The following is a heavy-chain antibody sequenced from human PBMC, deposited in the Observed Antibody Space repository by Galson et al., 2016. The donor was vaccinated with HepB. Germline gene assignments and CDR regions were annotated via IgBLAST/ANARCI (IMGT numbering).Heavy chain of an antibody. J-gene: IGHJ5*02. CDR1: GYTFTTYY. D-gene: IGHD2/OR15-2a*01. CDR2: IDPSGTGT. Sequence: SVKVSCKASGYTFTTYYIHWVRQAPGQGLEWTGIIDPSGTGTRYAQKFQGRVTMTRDTSTSTVFMELSSLKSEDTAVYYCARSQILGQSAFDPWGQGTLVTVSS. V-gene: IGHV1-46*01. CDR3: ARSQILGQSAFDP.